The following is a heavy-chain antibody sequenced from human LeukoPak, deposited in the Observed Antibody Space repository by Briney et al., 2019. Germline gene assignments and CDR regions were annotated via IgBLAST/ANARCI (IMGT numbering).Heavy chain of an antibody. J-gene: IGHJ4*02. Sequence: PGGSLRLSCAASGFTFSDYHMNWIRQAPGKGLEWISYISPGGQTTYFADSVKGRVTLSRDNAKNSLSLQMNSLTADDTAVYFCAVGRDIRVAGPGGYFDYRGQGILVAVSS. CDR2: ISPGGQTT. D-gene: IGHD6-19*01. CDR1: GFTFSDYH. CDR3: AVGRDIRVAGPGGYFDY. V-gene: IGHV3-11*01.